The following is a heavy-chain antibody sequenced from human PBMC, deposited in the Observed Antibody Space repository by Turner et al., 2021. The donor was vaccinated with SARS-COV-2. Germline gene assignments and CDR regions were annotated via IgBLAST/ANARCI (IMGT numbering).Heavy chain of an antibody. CDR2: ISRSRSYI. CDR1: GFTFSTYS. CDR3: ARARWHYYDSSGYYPDAFDI. D-gene: IGHD3-22*01. V-gene: IGHV3-21*01. J-gene: IGHJ3*02. Sequence: EVQLVESGGGLVKPGGSLRLPCAASGFTFSTYSMNWVRQAPGKGLEWVSSISRSRSYIYYADSVKSRFTISRDNAKNSLYLQMNSLRAEDTAVYYCARARWHYYDSSGYYPDAFDIWGQGTMVTVSS.